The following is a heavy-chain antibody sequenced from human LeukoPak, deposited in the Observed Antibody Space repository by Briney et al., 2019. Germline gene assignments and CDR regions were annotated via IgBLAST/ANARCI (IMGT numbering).Heavy chain of an antibody. Sequence: SETLSLTCAVYGGSFSGYYWSWIRQPPRKGLERIGETNHSGSTNYNPSLKSRVTISVDTTKNQSSLKLSSVTAADTAVYYCARTFGVVNWFDPWGQGTLVTVSS. D-gene: IGHD3-3*01. CDR2: TNHSGST. V-gene: IGHV4-34*01. J-gene: IGHJ5*02. CDR3: ARTFGVVNWFDP. CDR1: GGSFSGYY.